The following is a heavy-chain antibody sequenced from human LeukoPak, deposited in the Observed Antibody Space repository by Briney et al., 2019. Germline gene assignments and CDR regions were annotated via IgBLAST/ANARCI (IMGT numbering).Heavy chain of an antibody. CDR3: ARRGSYDFTHFDY. J-gene: IGHJ4*02. CDR2: IYDREST. V-gene: IGHV4-59*08. D-gene: IGHD1-26*01. CDR1: GGSISSYY. Sequence: SETLSLPHTLSGGSISSYYWGWIRQPPGKGLEWIGYIYDRESTNHNPSLKSRAPISVDTSKSQFSLKLSSVTAADTAVYYCARRGSYDFTHFDYWGQGTLVTVSS.